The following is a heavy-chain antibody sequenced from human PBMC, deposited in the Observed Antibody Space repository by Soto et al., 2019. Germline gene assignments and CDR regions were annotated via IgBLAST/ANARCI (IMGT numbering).Heavy chain of an antibody. Sequence: QVQLVQSGAEVKKPGASVKVSCKASGYTFTSYAMHWVRQAPGQRLAWMGWINAGNGTTKYSQKFQGRVTITRDTSASTGYMELSSLRSEDMAVYYCACEYCSGGSCSLYYGMDVWGQGTTVTVSS. J-gene: IGHJ6*02. CDR1: GYTFTSYA. D-gene: IGHD2-15*01. V-gene: IGHV1-3*01. CDR3: ACEYCSGGSCSLYYGMDV. CDR2: INAGNGTT.